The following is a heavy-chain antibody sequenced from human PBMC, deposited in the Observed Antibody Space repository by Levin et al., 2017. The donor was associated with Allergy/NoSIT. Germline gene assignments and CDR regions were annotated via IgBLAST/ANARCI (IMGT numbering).Heavy chain of an antibody. CDR2: IWYDGSNK. CDR1: GFTFSSYG. Sequence: GGSLRLSCAASGFTFSSYGMHWVRQAPGKGLEWVAVIWYDGSNKYYADSVKGRFTISRDNSKNTLYLQMNSLRAEDTAVYYCARDRDCTNGVCYYFDYWGQGTLVTVSS. CDR3: ARDRDCTNGVCYYFDY. V-gene: IGHV3-33*01. D-gene: IGHD2-8*01. J-gene: IGHJ4*02.